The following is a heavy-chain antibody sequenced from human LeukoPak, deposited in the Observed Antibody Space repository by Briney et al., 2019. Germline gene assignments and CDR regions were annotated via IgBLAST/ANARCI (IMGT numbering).Heavy chain of an antibody. D-gene: IGHD3-10*01. V-gene: IGHV3-7*01. CDR3: ARLWGDVTIFDY. Sequence: GGSLRLSCTASGFTFSGFWMSWVRQAPGKGLEWVANIKQDGSVKHYVDSVKGRFTVSRDNAKNSLYLQTNSLRAEDTAVYYCARLWGDVTIFDYWGQGTLVTVSS. CDR2: IKQDGSVK. CDR1: GFTFSGFW. J-gene: IGHJ4*02.